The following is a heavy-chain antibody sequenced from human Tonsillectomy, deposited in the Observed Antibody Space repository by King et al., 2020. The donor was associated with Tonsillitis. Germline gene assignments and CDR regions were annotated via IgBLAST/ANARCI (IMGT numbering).Heavy chain of an antibody. CDR1: GVIFSNYG. D-gene: IGHD1-26*01. CDR3: AKLGSGSFYDS. J-gene: IGHJ5*01. Sequence: VQLVESGGGLVQPGGSLRLSCAASGVIFSNYGMNWVRQAPGKGLAWVSGISVSGGSTYDADSVKGRFTISRDNSKNTLYLQLNSLRAEDTAVYYCAKLGSGSFYDSWGQGTLVTVSS. V-gene: IGHV3-23*04. CDR2: ISVSGGST.